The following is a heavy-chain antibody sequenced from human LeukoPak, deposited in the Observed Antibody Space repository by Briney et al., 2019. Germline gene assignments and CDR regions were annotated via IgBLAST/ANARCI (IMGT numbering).Heavy chain of an antibody. D-gene: IGHD3-22*01. CDR1: GYSIRRGYY. CDR3: ARGAVSRYYYDSSGYYAHSHFDY. J-gene: IGHJ4*02. CDR2: IYHSGST. V-gene: IGHV4-38-2*02. Sequence: SETLSLTCTVSGYSIRRGYYWGWLRQPPGKGLEWIGSIYHSGSTYYNPSLKSRVTISVDTSKTQFSLKLNSVTAADTAVYYCARGAVSRYYYDSSGYYAHSHFDYWGQGTLVTVSS.